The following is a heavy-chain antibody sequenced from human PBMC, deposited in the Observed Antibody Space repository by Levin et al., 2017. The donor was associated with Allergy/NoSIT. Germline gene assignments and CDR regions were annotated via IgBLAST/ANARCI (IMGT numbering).Heavy chain of an antibody. CDR1: GFSFSSYS. Sequence: NPGGSLRLSCVASGFSFSSYSMNWVRQAPGKGLEWVSSISSGSDYIHYADSVKGRFTVSRDNAKNSLYLQLSSLGAEDTAVYYCARPLVRSGGDWYFDLWGRGTLVSVSS. V-gene: IGHV3-21*01. CDR2: ISSGSDYI. J-gene: IGHJ2*01. D-gene: IGHD2-15*01. CDR3: ARPLVRSGGDWYFDL.